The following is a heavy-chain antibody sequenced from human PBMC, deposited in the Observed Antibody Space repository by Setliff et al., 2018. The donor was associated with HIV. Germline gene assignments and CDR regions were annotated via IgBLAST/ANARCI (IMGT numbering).Heavy chain of an antibody. CDR3: ARSDGYSRAFDY. V-gene: IGHV2-5*02. CDR2: IYWDNDR. Sequence: SGPTLVNPTQTLALTCTVSGFSLSTSGVGVGWIRQPPGKALEWLALIYWDNDRRYSPSLKSRLTITKDTSKNQVVLTMTNMDPVDTATYYCARSDGYSRAFDYWGQGTLVTVSS. D-gene: IGHD6-13*01. J-gene: IGHJ4*02. CDR1: GFSLSTSGVG.